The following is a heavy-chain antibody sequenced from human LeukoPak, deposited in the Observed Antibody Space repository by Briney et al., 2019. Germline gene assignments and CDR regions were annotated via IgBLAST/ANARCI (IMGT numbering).Heavy chain of an antibody. CDR1: GFTVSRND. J-gene: IGHJ4*02. CDR3: ASGGHGGGWSNFEY. D-gene: IGHD6-19*01. V-gene: IGHV3-53*01. CDR2: IYSGDST. Sequence: PGGSLRLSCAASGFTVSRNDLIWVRQPPGKGLEWVSVIYSGDSTYYAESVQGRFTISRDRTKNTVYLQMNSLRVEDTAVYYCASGGHGGGWSNFEYWGQGTLVTVSS.